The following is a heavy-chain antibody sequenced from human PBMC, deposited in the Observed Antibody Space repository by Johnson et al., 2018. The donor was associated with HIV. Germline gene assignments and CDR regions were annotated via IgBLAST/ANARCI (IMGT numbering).Heavy chain of an antibody. CDR1: GFTFDDYA. D-gene: IGHD6-6*01. Sequence: ELHLVESGGGLVQPGRSLRLSCAASGFTFDDYAMHWVRQAPGKGLEWVSGINWNSGSIGYADSVKGRFPISRDNAKNSLYLQMNSLRAEDTAWYYCAKETAYSSSSFMSHAFDIWGQGTMVTVSS. J-gene: IGHJ3*02. V-gene: IGHV3-9*01. CDR3: AKETAYSSSSFMSHAFDI. CDR2: INWNSGSI.